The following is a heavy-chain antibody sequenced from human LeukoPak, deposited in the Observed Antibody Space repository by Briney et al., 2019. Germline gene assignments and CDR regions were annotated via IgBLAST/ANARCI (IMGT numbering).Heavy chain of an antibody. J-gene: IGHJ4*02. CDR2: TYYSGST. CDR1: GGSISSSSYY. V-gene: IGHV4-39*01. CDR3: ARHWYFDSSGPSDY. Sequence: SETLSLTCTASGGSISSSSYYWGWIRQPPGKGLEWIGSTYYSGSTYYNPSLKSRVTISVDTSKNQFSLKLSSVTAADTAVYYCARHWYFDSSGPSDYWGQGTLVTVSS. D-gene: IGHD3-22*01.